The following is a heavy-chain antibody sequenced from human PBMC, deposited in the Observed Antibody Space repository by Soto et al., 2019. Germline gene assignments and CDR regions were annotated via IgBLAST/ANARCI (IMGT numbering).Heavy chain of an antibody. CDR1: VGSISSSSYY. V-gene: IGHV4-39*01. CDR3: ARPLWFGEVPSLDNWVDP. D-gene: IGHD3-10*01. Sequence: QLQLQESGPGLVKPSETLSLTCTVSVGSISSSSYYWGWIRQPPGKGLEWIGSIYYSGSTYYNPSLKSRVTISVDTSKNQFSLKLSSVTAAYTAVYYCARPLWFGEVPSLDNWVDPWGQGTLVTFSS. J-gene: IGHJ5*02. CDR2: IYYSGST.